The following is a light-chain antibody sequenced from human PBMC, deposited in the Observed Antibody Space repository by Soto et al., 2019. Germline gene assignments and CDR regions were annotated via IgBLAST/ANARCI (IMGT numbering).Light chain of an antibody. CDR1: SSDGGCYNY. CDR3: SSYTSSSTYV. J-gene: IGLJ1*01. V-gene: IGLV2-14*01. Sequence: QSVLTQPASVSGSPGQSITISCTGTSSDGGCYNYVSWYQQHPGKAPKVMIYEVSNRPSGVSNRFSGSKSGNTASLTISGLQAEDEADYYCSSYTSSSTYVFGTGTKVTVL. CDR2: EVS.